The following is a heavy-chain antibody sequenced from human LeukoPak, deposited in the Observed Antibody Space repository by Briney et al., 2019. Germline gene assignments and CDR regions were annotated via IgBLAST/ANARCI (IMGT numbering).Heavy chain of an antibody. CDR2: IYTSGST. V-gene: IGHV4-61*02. CDR1: GGSINSGNYY. J-gene: IGHJ3*02. D-gene: IGHD3-3*01. Sequence: PSETLSLTCTVSGGSINSGNYYWSWIRQPAGKGLEWIGRIYTSGSTNSHPSLRTRVTIPVDTSRNQFSLKLSSVTAADTAVYYCARGASYDSDDAFDIWGQGTMVTVSS. CDR3: ARGASYDSDDAFDI.